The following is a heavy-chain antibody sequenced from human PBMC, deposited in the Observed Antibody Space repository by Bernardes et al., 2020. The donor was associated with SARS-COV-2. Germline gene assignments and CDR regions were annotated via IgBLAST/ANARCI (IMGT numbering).Heavy chain of an antibody. CDR2: IYYSGST. V-gene: IGHV4-39*02. D-gene: IGHD1-1*01. CDR1: DGSVSDSSYY. J-gene: IGHJ6*02. CDR3: AREESRPYYYYGLDV. Sequence: SETLPLTCTVSDGSVSDSSYYWGWLLQPPGKGLEWIGSIYYSGSTYYNPSLKSRVTISINTSKNQFSLKLISVTAADTAVYYCAREESRPYYYYGLDVWGQGTAVTVSS.